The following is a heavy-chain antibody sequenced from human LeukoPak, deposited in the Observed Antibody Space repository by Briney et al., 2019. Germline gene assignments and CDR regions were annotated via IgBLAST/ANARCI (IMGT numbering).Heavy chain of an antibody. Sequence: PGGSLRLSCAASGFTFSDYDMHWVCQATGKGLEWVSAIGTAGDTYYTGSVKGRFTISRENAKNSLYLQMNSLRVGDTAVYYCARVAKERVGGVYYFDYWGQGTLVTVSS. V-gene: IGHV3-13*01. J-gene: IGHJ4*02. CDR2: IGTAGDT. D-gene: IGHD1-1*01. CDR3: ARVAKERVGGVYYFDY. CDR1: GFTFSDYD.